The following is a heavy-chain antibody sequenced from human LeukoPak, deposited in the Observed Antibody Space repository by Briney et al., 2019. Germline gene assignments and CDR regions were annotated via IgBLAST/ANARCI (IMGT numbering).Heavy chain of an antibody. CDR2: IKQDGSET. V-gene: IGHV3-7*01. J-gene: IGHJ4*02. Sequence: PGGSLRLSCVVSGSTFNYWMDWVRQAPGKGLEWVAFIKQDGSETYYVDSVKGRFTISRDNAKNSLYLQMNSLRSEDTAVYYCASRGDLSWFGALRHWSQATRVTVSS. D-gene: IGHD3-16*02. CDR3: ASRGDLSWFGALRH. CDR1: GSTFNYW.